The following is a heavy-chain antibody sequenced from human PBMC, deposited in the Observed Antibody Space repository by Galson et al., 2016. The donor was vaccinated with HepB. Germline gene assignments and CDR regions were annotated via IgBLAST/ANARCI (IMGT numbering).Heavy chain of an antibody. Sequence: SLRLSCAASGFTFSSYSMHWVRQAPGKGLEYISTISNDGRSRHFVDSVRGRFTISRDNSKNTVYLQMSSLRPEDSATYYCLKSGYCGITDCFHAFDIWGQGTMVTVSS. CDR2: ISNDGRSR. J-gene: IGHJ3*02. CDR3: LKSGYCGITDCFHAFDI. CDR1: GFTFSSYS. V-gene: IGHV3-64D*08. D-gene: IGHD2-2*01.